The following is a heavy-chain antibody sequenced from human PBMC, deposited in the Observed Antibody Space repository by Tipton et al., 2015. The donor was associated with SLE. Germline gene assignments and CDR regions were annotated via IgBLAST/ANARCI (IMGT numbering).Heavy chain of an antibody. CDR3: ARADFPAAPFDY. V-gene: IGHV3-11*01. Sequence: SLRLSCAASGFTFSDYYMSWIRQAPGKGLEWVSYISSSGSTIYYADSVKGRFTISRDNAKNSLYLQMNSLRAEDTAVYHCARADFPAAPFDYWGQGTLVTVSS. J-gene: IGHJ4*02. D-gene: IGHD2-2*01. CDR2: ISSSGSTI. CDR1: GFTFSDYY.